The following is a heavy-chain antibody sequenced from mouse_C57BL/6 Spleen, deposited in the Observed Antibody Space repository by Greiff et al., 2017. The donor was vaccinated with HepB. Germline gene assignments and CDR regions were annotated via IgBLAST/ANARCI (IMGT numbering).Heavy chain of an antibody. D-gene: IGHD2-4*01. CDR2: ISSGSSTI. CDR3: ARPGDYDDGYYFDY. Sequence: EVKLVESGGGLVKPGGSLKLSCAASGFTFSDYGMHWVRQAPEKGLEWVAYISSGSSTIYYADTVKGRFTISRDNAKNTLFLQMTSLRSEDTAMYYCARPGDYDDGYYFDYWGQGTTLTVSS. J-gene: IGHJ2*01. V-gene: IGHV5-17*01. CDR1: GFTFSDYG.